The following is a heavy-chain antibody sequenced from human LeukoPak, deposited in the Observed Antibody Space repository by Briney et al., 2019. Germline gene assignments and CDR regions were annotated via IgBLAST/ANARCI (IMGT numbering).Heavy chain of an antibody. D-gene: IGHD3-10*01. J-gene: IGHJ4*02. V-gene: IGHV3-9*01. CDR3: AKDGSTSGLQRHFHS. Sequence: GGSLRLSCAASGFTFDDYAMHWVRQAPGKGLEWVSGINWNSGSIDYADSVKGRFIMSRDNAMNSLYLQMNSLRAEDTAIYYCAKDGSTSGLQRHFHSWGQGTLVTVSS. CDR2: INWNSGSI. CDR1: GFTFDDYA.